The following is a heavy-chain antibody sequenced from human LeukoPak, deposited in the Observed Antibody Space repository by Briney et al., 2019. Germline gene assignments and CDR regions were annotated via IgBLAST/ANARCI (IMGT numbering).Heavy chain of an antibody. CDR2: IHYSGST. CDR3: ARGPLGLQGQKYYYYGMDV. D-gene: IGHD5-24*01. J-gene: IGHJ6*02. Sequence: PSETLSLTCAVSGGSISSGDYYWGWIRQPPGKGLEWIGSIHYSGSTYYNPSLKSRVTISVDTSKNQFSLKLSSVTAADTAVYYCARGPLGLQGQKYYYYGMDVWGQGTTVTVSS. V-gene: IGHV4-39*01. CDR1: GGSISSGDYY.